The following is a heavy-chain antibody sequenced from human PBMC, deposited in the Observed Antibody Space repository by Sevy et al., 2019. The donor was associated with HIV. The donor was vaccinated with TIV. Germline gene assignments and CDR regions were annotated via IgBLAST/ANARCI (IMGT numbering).Heavy chain of an antibody. D-gene: IGHD3-10*01. J-gene: IGHJ4*02. V-gene: IGHV3-7*01. CDR1: GFTFRSYW. Sequence: GGSLRLSCGASGFTFRSYWMSWVRQGPGKGLEWVTNIKKDGSEKYYLDSVKGRFTISRDNAKNSVFLQMNSLRVEDTAVYYCVGGPPADWGQGTLVTVSS. CDR2: IKKDGSEK. CDR3: VGGPPAD.